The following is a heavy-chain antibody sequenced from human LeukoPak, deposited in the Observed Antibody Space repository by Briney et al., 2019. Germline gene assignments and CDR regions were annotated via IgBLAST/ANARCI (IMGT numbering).Heavy chain of an antibody. V-gene: IGHV1-2*02. J-gene: IGHJ4*02. Sequence: ASVKVSCKAPGYTFTDYYIHWVRRAPGQGLEWMGWVDPRSGITKCTLKFQGRVTMTRDTSINTVYVDLSGLTFDDTAVYYCATDNYGMLDYWGQGTLVTVSS. CDR2: VDPRSGIT. CDR3: ATDNYGMLDY. D-gene: IGHD3-9*01. CDR1: GYTFTDYY.